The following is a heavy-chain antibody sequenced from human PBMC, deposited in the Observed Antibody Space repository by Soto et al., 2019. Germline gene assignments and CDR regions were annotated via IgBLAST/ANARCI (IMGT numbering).Heavy chain of an antibody. D-gene: IGHD4-17*01. Sequence: SSVKVSCKASGFPFLISAVQWVRQARGQRLEWIGWIVVGSGNTNYAQKFQERVTITRDMSTTTAYMELRSMRSEDTAVYYGEAGPDGYSGYWGQGTLVTVSS. V-gene: IGHV1-58*01. CDR1: GFPFLISA. CDR3: EAGPDGYSGY. J-gene: IGHJ4*02. CDR2: IVVGSGNT.